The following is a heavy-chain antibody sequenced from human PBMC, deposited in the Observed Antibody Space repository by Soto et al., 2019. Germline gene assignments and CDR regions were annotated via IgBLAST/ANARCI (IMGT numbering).Heavy chain of an antibody. D-gene: IGHD2-15*01. CDR2: SRNKTKGYTT. CDR1: GFTFSDHY. V-gene: IGHV3-72*01. CDR3: ARVIVVVAGTTHHYYFDY. J-gene: IGHJ4*02. Sequence: EVQLVESGGGLVQPGGSLRLSCAGSGFTFSDHYMDWVRQAPGKGLEWVGRSRNKTKGYTTEYAASVKGRFTMSRDESKSSLYLQMNSLKIEDTAVYYCARVIVVVAGTTHHYYFDYWGQGTLVTASS.